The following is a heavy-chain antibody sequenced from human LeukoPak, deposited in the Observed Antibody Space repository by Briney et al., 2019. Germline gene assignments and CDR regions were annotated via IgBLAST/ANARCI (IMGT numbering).Heavy chain of an antibody. V-gene: IGHV3-21*03. CDR2: ISGSGDEK. CDR1: GFTFSSYT. Sequence: GGSLRLSCAASGFTFSSYTMNWVRQAPGKGLEWVSSISGSGDEKYYADSMKGRFTISRDNAKNSLYLQMNSLKTEDTAVYFCSRDQTPYYWGQGTLVTVSS. J-gene: IGHJ4*02. CDR3: SRDQTPYY.